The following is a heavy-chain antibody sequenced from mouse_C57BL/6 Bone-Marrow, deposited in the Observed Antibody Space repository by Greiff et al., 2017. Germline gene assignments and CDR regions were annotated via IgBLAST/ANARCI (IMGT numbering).Heavy chain of an antibody. Sequence: QVQLQQPGAELVMPGASVKLSCKASGYTFTSYWMHWVKQRPGQGLEWIGEIDPSDSYPNYNQKFKGKSTLTVDKSSSTAYMQLSSLTSEDSAVYYCARGRAHYSLFDYWGQGTTLTVSS. CDR2: IDPSDSYP. CDR3: ARGRAHYSLFDY. J-gene: IGHJ2*01. D-gene: IGHD1-2*01. CDR1: GYTFTSYW. V-gene: IGHV1-69*01.